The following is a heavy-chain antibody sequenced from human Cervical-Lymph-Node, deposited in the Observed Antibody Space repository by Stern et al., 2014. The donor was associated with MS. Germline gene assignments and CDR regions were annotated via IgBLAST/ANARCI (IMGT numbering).Heavy chain of an antibody. J-gene: IGHJ4*02. Sequence: QVTLKESGPTLVKPTQTLTLTCSFSGFSLTTRGVGVGWIRQPPGKALEWLALIYWDDDKRFSPSLKNRISVTTDTSQNQVALSLTNADPVDTATYYCAHTRWANGSGFSSFDYWGRGSLVAVSS. D-gene: IGHD3-22*01. CDR2: IYWDDDK. V-gene: IGHV2-5*02. CDR1: GFSLTTRGVG. CDR3: AHTRWANGSGFSSFDY.